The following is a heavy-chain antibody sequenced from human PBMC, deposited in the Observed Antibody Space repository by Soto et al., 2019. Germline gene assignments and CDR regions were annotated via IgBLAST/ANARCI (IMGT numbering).Heavy chain of an antibody. Sequence: ASVKVSCKASGYTFTSYGISWVRQAPGQGLEWMGWISAYNGNTNYAQKLQGRVTMTTDTSTSTAYMDPVDTATYYCARDSVALYYYYYGMDVWGQGTTVTVSS. J-gene: IGHJ6*02. CDR3: ALYYYYYGMDV. CDR2: ISAYNGNT. D-gene: IGHD5-18*01. V-gene: IGHV1-18*01. CDR1: GYTFTSYG.